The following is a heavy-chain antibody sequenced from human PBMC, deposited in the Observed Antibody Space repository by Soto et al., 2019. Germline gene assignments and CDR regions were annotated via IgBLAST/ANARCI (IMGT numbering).Heavy chain of an antibody. V-gene: IGHV4-39*01. CDR2: IYYSGST. J-gene: IGHJ4*02. Sequence: SETLSLTCTVSGGSISSSSYYWGWIRQPPGKGLEWIGSIYYSGSTYYNPSLKSRVTISVDTSKNQFSLKLSSVTAAVTAFFFFVSLSGDYDFWSGYYTSLYYGGQGTLVTVSS. CDR3: VSLSGDYDFWSGYYTSLYY. D-gene: IGHD3-3*01. CDR1: GGSISSSSYY.